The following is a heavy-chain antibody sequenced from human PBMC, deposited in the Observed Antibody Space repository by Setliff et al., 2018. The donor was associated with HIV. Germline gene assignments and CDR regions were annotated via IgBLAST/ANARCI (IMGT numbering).Heavy chain of an antibody. D-gene: IGHD3-22*01. CDR2: IYYSGST. CDR3: ARGTLYYYDTGGYSYFDY. J-gene: IGHJ4*02. CDR1: AGSIRSSTYY. V-gene: IGHV4-39*07. Sequence: SETLSLTCTVSAGSIRSSTYYWAWIRQPPGKGLEWIGTIYYSGSTYYNPSLKSRVTMSVDTSKNQFSLKLSSVTAADTAVFYCARGTLYYYDTGGYSYFDYWGQGTLVTVSS.